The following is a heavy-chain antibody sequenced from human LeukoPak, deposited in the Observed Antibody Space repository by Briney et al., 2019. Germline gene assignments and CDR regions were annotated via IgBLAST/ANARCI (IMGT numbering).Heavy chain of an antibody. V-gene: IGHV4-4*07. D-gene: IGHD3-22*01. CDR3: ARASSYYYDSSGFLDY. Sequence: PSETLSLTCTVSGGSISSYYWSWIRQPAGKGLEWIGGIYTSGSTNYNPSLKSRVTMSVDTSKNQFSLKLSSVTAADTAVYYCARASSYYYDSSGFLDYWGQGTLVTVSS. CDR2: IYTSGST. CDR1: GGSISSYY. J-gene: IGHJ4*02.